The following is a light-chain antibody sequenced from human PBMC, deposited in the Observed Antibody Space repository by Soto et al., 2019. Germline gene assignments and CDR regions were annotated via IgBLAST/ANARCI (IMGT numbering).Light chain of an antibody. CDR1: QDISNY. V-gene: IGKV1-33*01. CDR2: DAS. Sequence: DIQMTQSPSSLSASVGDRVTITCQASQDISNYLNWYQQKPGKAPKLLIYDASNLETGVPSRFIGSGPGTDFTFTISSLQPEDIATYYCQQYDNLPRTFGPGTKVDIK. J-gene: IGKJ3*01. CDR3: QQYDNLPRT.